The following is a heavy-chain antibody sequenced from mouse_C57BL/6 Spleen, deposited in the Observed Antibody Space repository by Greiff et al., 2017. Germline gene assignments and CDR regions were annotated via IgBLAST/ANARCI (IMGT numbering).Heavy chain of an antibody. CDR3: ARRGYGSSWGMDY. Sequence: QVQLKQPGAELVKPGASVKMSCKASGYTFTSYWITWVKQRPGQGLEWIGDIYPGSGSTNYNEKFKSKATLTVDTSSSTAYMQLSSLTSEDSAVYYCARRGYGSSWGMDYWGQGTSVTVSS. CDR2: IYPGSGST. J-gene: IGHJ4*01. CDR1: GYTFTSYW. V-gene: IGHV1-55*01. D-gene: IGHD1-1*01.